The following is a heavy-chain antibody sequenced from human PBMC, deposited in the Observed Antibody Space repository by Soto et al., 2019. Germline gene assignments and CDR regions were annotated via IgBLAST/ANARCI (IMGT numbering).Heavy chain of an antibody. V-gene: IGHV3-33*01. CDR3: VRERRLITRIARNYFDY. Sequence: QVQLVESGGGVVQPGRSLRLSCAASGFTFSSYGMHWVRQAPGKGLEWVAVIWFDGSNKYYVDSVKGRFTISRDNSKNTLYLQMNSLRAEDTAVYFCVRERRLITRIARNYFDYWGQGTLVTVSS. CDR2: IWFDGSNK. J-gene: IGHJ4*02. D-gene: IGHD3-22*01. CDR1: GFTFSSYG.